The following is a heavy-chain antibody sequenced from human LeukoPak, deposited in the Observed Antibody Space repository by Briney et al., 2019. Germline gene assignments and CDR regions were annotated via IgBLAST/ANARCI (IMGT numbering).Heavy chain of an antibody. CDR1: GGSISPYY. Sequence: SETLSFTCTASGGSISPYYWSWIRQPPGKGLEWIGYTYYTGITNYNPSLKSRVTISVDTSKNQFSLKLSSVTAADTAIYYCARHGGGGESYPRVFDYWGRGNLVTVSS. CDR3: ARHGGGGESYPRVFDY. D-gene: IGHD1-26*01. CDR2: TYYTGIT. V-gene: IGHV4-59*08. J-gene: IGHJ4*02.